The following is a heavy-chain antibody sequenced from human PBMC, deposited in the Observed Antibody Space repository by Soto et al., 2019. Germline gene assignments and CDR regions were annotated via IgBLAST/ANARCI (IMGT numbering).Heavy chain of an antibody. CDR1: GYTFTGYY. V-gene: IGHV1-2*04. J-gene: IGHJ6*02. CDR2: INPNSGGT. CDR3: AREGRYCISTSCYAEDYYYYGMDV. D-gene: IGHD2-2*01. Sequence: QVQLVQSGAEVKKPGASVKVSCKASGYTFTGYYMHWVRQAPGQGLEWMGWINPNSGGTNYAQKLQGWVTMTRDTSLSTAYMELSRLRSDDTAVYYCAREGRYCISTSCYAEDYYYYGMDVWGQGTTVTVSS.